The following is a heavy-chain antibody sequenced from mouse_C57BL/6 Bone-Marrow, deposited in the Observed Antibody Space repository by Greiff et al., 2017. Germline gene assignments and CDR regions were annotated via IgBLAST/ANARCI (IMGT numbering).Heavy chain of an antibody. J-gene: IGHJ1*03. CDR2: INPNNGGT. CDR3: ARLTLDYFDV. D-gene: IGHD1-1*02. Sequence: VQLQQSGPELVKPGASVKISCKASGYTFTDYYMNWVKQSHGKSLEWIGDINPNNGGTSYNQKFKGKATLTVDKSSSTAYMELRSLTSEDSAVYYCARLTLDYFDVWGTGTTVTVSS. V-gene: IGHV1-26*01. CDR1: GYTFTDYY.